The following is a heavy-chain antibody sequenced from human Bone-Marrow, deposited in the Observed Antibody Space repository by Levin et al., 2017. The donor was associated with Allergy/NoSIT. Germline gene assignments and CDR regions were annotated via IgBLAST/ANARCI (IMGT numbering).Heavy chain of an antibody. Sequence: GESLKISCAASGFTFSNYAMSWVRQGPGKGLEWVSSITNSGGSTYYADSVKGRFTISRDNSKNTLYLQMNSLRAEDTAVYYCAKAFHYDSSGYSWADYWGQGTLVTVSS. D-gene: IGHD3-22*01. CDR3: AKAFHYDSSGYSWADY. J-gene: IGHJ4*02. CDR2: ITNSGGST. V-gene: IGHV3-23*01. CDR1: GFTFSNYA.